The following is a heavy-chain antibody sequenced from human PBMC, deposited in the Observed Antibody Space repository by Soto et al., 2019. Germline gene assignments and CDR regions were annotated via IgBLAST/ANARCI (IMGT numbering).Heavy chain of an antibody. Sequence: SETLSLTCTVSGGSISSGVYYWSWIRQHPGKGLEWIGYIYYSGSTYYNPSLKSRVTISVDTSKNQFSLKLSSVTAADTAVYYCARDGGFCTNGVCPVYYYYGMDVWGQGTTVTVS. J-gene: IGHJ6*02. V-gene: IGHV4-30-4*08. CDR2: IYYSGST. CDR3: ARDGGFCTNGVCPVYYYYGMDV. CDR1: GGSISSGVYY. D-gene: IGHD2-8*01.